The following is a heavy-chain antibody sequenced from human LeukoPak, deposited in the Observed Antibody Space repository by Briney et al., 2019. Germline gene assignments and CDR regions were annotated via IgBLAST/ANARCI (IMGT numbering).Heavy chain of an antibody. CDR2: ISSSGSSI. CDR3: ARVPLRYFDWLLPGYYYYMDV. CDR1: GFTFRSYE. J-gene: IGHJ6*03. D-gene: IGHD3-9*01. V-gene: IGHV3-48*03. Sequence: GGSLRLSCAASGFTFRSYEMNLVRQAPGKGREWVSYISSSGSSIYYADSVKGRFTISRDNAKNSLYLQMNSLRAEDTAVYYCARVPLRYFDWLLPGYYYYMDVWGKGTTVTVSS.